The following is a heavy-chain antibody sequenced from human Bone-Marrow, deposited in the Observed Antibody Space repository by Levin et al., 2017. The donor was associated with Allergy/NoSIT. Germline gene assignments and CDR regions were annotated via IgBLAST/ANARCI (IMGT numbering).Heavy chain of an antibody. CDR1: DYTFTTYG. CDR3: GRDSTPYCSSSSCFRAKWFDP. D-gene: IGHD2-2*01. J-gene: IGHJ5*02. Sequence: GESLKISCKASDYTFTTYGINWVRQAPGQGLEWLGWISAYNGDTKYSQKFHGRVTMTTDTSTNTVYMDLRSLRSDDTAVYYCGRDSTPYCSSSSCFRAKWFDPWGQGTLVTVSS. V-gene: IGHV1-18*01. CDR2: ISAYNGDT.